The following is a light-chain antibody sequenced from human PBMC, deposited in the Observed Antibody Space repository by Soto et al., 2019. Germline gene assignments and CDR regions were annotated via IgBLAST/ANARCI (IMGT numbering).Light chain of an antibody. V-gene: IGKV1-5*01. CDR1: QSISSW. CDR3: QQSYSIPYT. J-gene: IGKJ2*01. Sequence: DIQMTQSPSTLSASVGDRVTITCRASQSISSWLAWYQQKPGKAPKLLIYDASSLESGVPSRFSGSGSGTEFTLTISSLQPEDFATYYCQQSYSIPYTFGQGTKIEIK. CDR2: DAS.